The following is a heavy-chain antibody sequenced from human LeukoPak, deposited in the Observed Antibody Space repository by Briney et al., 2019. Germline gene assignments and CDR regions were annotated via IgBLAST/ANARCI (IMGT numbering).Heavy chain of an antibody. CDR2: IYYSGST. CDR3: ARGEVGKDY. V-gene: IGHV4-61*01. Sequence: SETLSLTCTVSGGSVSSGSSYWSWIRQPPGKGLEWIGYIYYSGSTNYNPSLKSRVTISVDTSKNQFSLKLSSVTAADTAVYYCARGEVGKDYWGQGTLVTVSS. CDR1: GGSVSSGSSY. D-gene: IGHD1-26*01. J-gene: IGHJ4*02.